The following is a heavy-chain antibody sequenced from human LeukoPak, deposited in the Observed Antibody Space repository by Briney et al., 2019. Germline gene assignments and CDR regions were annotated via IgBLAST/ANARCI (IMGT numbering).Heavy chain of an antibody. Sequence: PGGSLRLSCAASGFTFSTYVMTWFRQAPGKGLEWVSAILGSGGGTYYANSVKGRFTISRDNSKNTLYLQMNSLRAEDTAVYYCATTPGAYYYYHMDVWGQGTTVTVSS. CDR2: ILGSGGGT. V-gene: IGHV3-23*01. CDR3: ATTPGAYYYYHMDV. J-gene: IGHJ6*02. CDR1: GFTFSTYV. D-gene: IGHD3-10*01.